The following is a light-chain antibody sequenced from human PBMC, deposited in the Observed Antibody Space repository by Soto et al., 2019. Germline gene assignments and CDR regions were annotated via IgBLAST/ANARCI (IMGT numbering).Light chain of an antibody. CDR3: QQYNNWPRT. J-gene: IGKJ1*01. V-gene: IGKV3-15*01. Sequence: EIVMTQSPATLSVSPGERATLSCRASQDISSKLAWYQQKPGQAPRFLFYGASTRATGVPARFSGSGSGTEFTLTVSSLQSEDFGVYYCQQYNNWPRTFGQGTKVEIK. CDR1: QDISSK. CDR2: GAS.